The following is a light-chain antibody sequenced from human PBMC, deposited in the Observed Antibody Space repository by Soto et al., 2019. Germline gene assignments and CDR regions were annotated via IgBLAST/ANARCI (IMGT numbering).Light chain of an antibody. CDR1: QDIGSW. CDR3: QQANSFPIT. V-gene: IGKV1-12*01. J-gene: IGKJ5*01. CDR2: AAS. Sequence: DIQMTQSPSSVSASVGDRVTITCRASQDIGSWLAWYQQKPGKAPKLLIYAASSLPSGVPSRFSGGGSGTDFTLTISSLQPEDFATYYCQQANSFPITFVQGTRLEIK.